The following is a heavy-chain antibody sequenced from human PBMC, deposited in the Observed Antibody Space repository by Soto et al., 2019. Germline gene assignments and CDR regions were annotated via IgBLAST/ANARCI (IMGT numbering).Heavy chain of an antibody. CDR2: ISAYNGNT. CDR3: ERGGTPSDD. J-gene: IGHJ4*02. D-gene: IGHD3-16*01. V-gene: IGHV1-18*01. Sequence: QVQLVQSGAEVKKPGASVKDSCKASGYTFTNFGISWVRHAPGQGLEWMGWISAYNGNTNYEQKFQGRVTMTTDTSTSTAYMALRSLRSDDTAVDYWERGGTPSDDWGPGTLGTVSS. CDR1: GYTFTNFG.